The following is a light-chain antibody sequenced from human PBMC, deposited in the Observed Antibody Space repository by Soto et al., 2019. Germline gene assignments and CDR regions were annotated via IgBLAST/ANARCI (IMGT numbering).Light chain of an antibody. CDR2: AAS. Sequence: DIQMTQSPSSLSASVGDRVTITCRASQGISNYLAWYQQIPGKVPKLLISAASTLQSGVPSRFSGSGSGTDITLTSSMLHHEDVATYYCQKYTNVPAFGGGTKVEIK. CDR3: QKYTNVPA. CDR1: QGISNY. J-gene: IGKJ4*01. V-gene: IGKV1-27*01.